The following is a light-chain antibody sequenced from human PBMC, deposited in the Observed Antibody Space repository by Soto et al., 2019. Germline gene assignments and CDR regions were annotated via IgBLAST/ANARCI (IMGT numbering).Light chain of an antibody. J-gene: IGKJ2*01. Sequence: DIQMTQSPSTLSASVGDRVIITCRASQTVERWMAWYQQKPGKAPKLLISDVSTLERGVPSRFSGSGSATEFTLTISGLQPDDFATYYCQQYKDYVYTFGQGTKGDIK. CDR2: DVS. CDR1: QTVERW. V-gene: IGKV1-5*01. CDR3: QQYKDYVYT.